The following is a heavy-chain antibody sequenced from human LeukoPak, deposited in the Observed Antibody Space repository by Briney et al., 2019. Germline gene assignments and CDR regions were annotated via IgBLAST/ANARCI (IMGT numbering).Heavy chain of an antibody. CDR3: ARRRYYDSSGYLDY. V-gene: IGHV1-69*04. D-gene: IGHD3-22*01. CDR1: GGTFSSYA. J-gene: IGHJ4*02. CDR2: IIPIFGIA. Sequence: GSSVKVSCKASGGTFSSYAISWVRQAPGQRLEWMGRIIPIFGIANYAQKFQGRVTITADKSTSTAYMELSSLRSEDTAVYYCARRRYYDSSGYLDYWGQGTLVTVSS.